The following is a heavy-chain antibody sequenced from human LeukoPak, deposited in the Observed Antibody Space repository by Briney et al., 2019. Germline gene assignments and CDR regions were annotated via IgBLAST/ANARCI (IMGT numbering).Heavy chain of an antibody. J-gene: IGHJ4*02. D-gene: IGHD1-26*01. CDR2: SNEDGSTT. Sequence: GGSLRLSCAASGFTFSSNWMHWVRQAPGKGLVWVSRSNEDGSTTNYADSVKGRFTISRDNAKNTLYLQMNSLAAEDTAVYYCVRDLGGRSGHWGQGTLVTVSS. V-gene: IGHV3-74*01. CDR3: VRDLGGRSGH. CDR1: GFTFSSNW.